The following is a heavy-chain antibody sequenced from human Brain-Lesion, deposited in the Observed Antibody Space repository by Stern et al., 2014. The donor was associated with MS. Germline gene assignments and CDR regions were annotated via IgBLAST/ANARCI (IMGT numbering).Heavy chain of an antibody. Sequence: QVQLVESGPGLVQPSQTLSLTCTVSGGSVSSGGFYWGRLRPDPGQGLEWIGYIHYCGSTYYNSALKSRVTISRDTSKNQFSLNLNSVTAADTAVYYCARVGVYVQAGWFDPWGQGALVTVSS. J-gene: IGHJ5*02. CDR2: IHYCGST. CDR1: GGSVSSGGFY. V-gene: IGHV4-31*03. CDR3: ARVGVYVQAGWFDP. D-gene: IGHD2-8*01.